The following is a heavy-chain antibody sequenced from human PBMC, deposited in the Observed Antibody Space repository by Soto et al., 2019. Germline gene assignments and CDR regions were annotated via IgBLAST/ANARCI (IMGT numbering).Heavy chain of an antibody. D-gene: IGHD4-17*01. V-gene: IGHV3-15*01. CDR3: TKDITVNTRVDY. CDR1: GFTFSNAW. J-gene: IGHJ4*02. CDR2: IKSKTDGGTT. Sequence: GGSLRLSCAASGFTFSNAWMSWVRQAPGKGLEWVGRIKSKTDGGTTDYAAPVKGRFTISRDDSKNTLYLQMNSLKTEDTAVYYFTKDITVNTRVDYWGQGTMVPVCS.